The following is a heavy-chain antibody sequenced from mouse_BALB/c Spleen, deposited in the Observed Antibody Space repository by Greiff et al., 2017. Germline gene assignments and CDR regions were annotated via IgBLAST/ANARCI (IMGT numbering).Heavy chain of an antibody. CDR2: ISSGSSTI. CDR3: ESLSWDGAY. CDR1: GFTFSSFG. Sequence: EVMVVESGGGLVQPGGSRKLSCAASGFTFSSFGMHWVRQAPEKGLEWVAYISSGSSTIYYADTVKGRFTISRDNPKNTLFLQMTSLRSEDTAMYYCESLSWDGAYWGQGTLGTVAA. V-gene: IGHV5-17*02. J-gene: IGHJ3*01. D-gene: IGHD4-1*01.